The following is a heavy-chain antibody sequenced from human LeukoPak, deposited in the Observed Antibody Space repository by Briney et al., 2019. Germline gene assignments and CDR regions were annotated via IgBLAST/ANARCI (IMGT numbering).Heavy chain of an antibody. D-gene: IGHD3-22*01. Sequence: SETLSLTCAVYGGSFSGYYWSWIRQPPGKGLGWIGKINHSGSTNYNPSLKSRVTISVDTSKNQFSLKLSSVTAADTAVYYCASPYYYDSSGYYTWGQGTLVTVSS. J-gene: IGHJ5*02. CDR3: ASPYYYDSSGYYT. V-gene: IGHV4-34*01. CDR2: INHSGST. CDR1: GGSFSGYY.